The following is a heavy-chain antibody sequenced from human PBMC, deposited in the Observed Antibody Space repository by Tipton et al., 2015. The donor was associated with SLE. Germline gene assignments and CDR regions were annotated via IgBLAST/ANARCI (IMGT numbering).Heavy chain of an antibody. CDR2: IYTSGST. CDR3: ARQAYYSSGYADY. D-gene: IGHD3-22*01. CDR1: GDSISNHY. J-gene: IGHJ4*02. V-gene: IGHV4-4*07. Sequence: TLSLTCTVSGDSISNHYWSWIRQPAGKGLEWIGRIYTSGSTIYNPSLQSRVSVSVDRSKNEVSLRLRAATAADTAVYYCARQAYYSSGYADYWGQGTLVTVSS.